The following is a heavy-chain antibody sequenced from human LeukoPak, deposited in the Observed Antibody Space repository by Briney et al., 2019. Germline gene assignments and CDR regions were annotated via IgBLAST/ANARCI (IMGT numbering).Heavy chain of an antibody. CDR1: GFTVSSNY. V-gene: IGHV3-53*01. CDR3: ARALTIFIGSGWFDP. CDR2: IYSGGST. J-gene: IGHJ5*02. Sequence: GGSLRLSCAASGFTVSSNYMSWVRQAPGKGLEWVSVIYSGGSTYYADSVKGRFTISRDNSKNTLYLQMNSLRAEDTAVYYCARALTIFIGSGWFDPWGQGTLVTVSS. D-gene: IGHD3-3*01.